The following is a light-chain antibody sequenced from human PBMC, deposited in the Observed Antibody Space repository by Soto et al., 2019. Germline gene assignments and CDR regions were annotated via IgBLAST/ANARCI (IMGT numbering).Light chain of an antibody. CDR2: EVT. J-gene: IGLJ1*01. CDR3: SSYTSSHTYV. CDR1: SSDIGTYNY. V-gene: IGLV2-14*01. Sequence: QSFLTQPASVSGSPGRSITISCTGTSSDIGTYNYLSWYQQHPGKAPKLIIYEVTNRPSGVSSRFSGSKSGNTASLTISGLQAEDEADYYCSSYTSSHTYVFGSGTKVTVL.